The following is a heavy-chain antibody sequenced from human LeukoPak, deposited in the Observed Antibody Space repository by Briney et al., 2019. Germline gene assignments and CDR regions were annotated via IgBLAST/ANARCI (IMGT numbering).Heavy chain of an antibody. D-gene: IGHD3-16*01. CDR1: GFSFSIHD. J-gene: IGHJ5*02. Sequence: GGSLRLSCAASGFSFSIHDMTWVRQAPGKGLEWVSTISNSDNSTYYADSVKGRFTISRDNSKNTLYLQMNGLRAEDTAVYYCAKARGTFDPWGQGTLVTVSS. CDR2: ISNSDNST. V-gene: IGHV3-23*01. CDR3: AKARGTFDP.